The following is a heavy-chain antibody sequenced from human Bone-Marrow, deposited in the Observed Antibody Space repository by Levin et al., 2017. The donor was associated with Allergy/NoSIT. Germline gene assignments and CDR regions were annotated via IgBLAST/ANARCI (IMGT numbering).Heavy chain of an antibody. Sequence: SETLSLTCTVSGGSISSSSNYWGWIRQPPGKGLEWIGSIYYSGTTYYNPSLKSRVTLSVDTSNNQFSLKLSSVTAEDTAGYCCARGGVRYCTNGVCYAHDYWGQGTLVTVSS. CDR3: ARGGVRYCTNGVCYAHDY. CDR1: GGSISSSSNY. D-gene: IGHD2-8*01. J-gene: IGHJ4*02. CDR2: IYYSGTT. V-gene: IGHV4-39*07.